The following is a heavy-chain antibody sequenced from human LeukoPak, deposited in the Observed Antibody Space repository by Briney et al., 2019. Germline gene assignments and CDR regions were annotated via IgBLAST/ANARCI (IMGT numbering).Heavy chain of an antibody. CDR1: GFTFSSYS. CDR2: ISSSSSYI. D-gene: IGHD5-12*01. J-gene: IGHJ4*02. CDR3: ARGRGYSGYDSFDY. V-gene: IGHV3-21*01. Sequence: GGSQRLSCAASGFTFSSYSMNWVRQAPGKGLEWVSSISSSSSYIYYADSVKGRFTISRDNAKNSLYLQMNSLRAEDTAVYYCARGRGYSGYDSFDYWGQGTLVTVSS.